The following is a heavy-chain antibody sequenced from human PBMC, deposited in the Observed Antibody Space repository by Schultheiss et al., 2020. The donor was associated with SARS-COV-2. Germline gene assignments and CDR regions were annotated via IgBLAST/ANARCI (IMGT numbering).Heavy chain of an antibody. D-gene: IGHD1-7*01. CDR2: IYYSGST. J-gene: IGHJ4*02. CDR1: GGSISSGAYY. CDR3: ARTGTTKIDY. V-gene: IGHV4-61*05. Sequence: SETLSLTCTVSGGSISSGAYYWSCIRQYPGKGLEWIGYIYYSGSTNYNPSLKSRVTISVDKSKNQFSLKLSSVTAADTAVYYCARTGTTKIDYWGQGTLVTVSS.